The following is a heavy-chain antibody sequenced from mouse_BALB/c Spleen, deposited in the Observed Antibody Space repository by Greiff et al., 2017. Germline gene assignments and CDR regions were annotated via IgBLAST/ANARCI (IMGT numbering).Heavy chain of an antibody. D-gene: IGHD2-1*01. Sequence: EVQLQQSGTVLARPGASVKMSCKASGYSFTSYWMHWVKQRPGQGLEWIGAIYPGNSDTSYNQKFKGKAKLTAVTSASTAYMELSSLTNEDSAVYYCTRDYGNYWYFDVWGAGTTVTVSS. CDR3: TRDYGNYWYFDV. J-gene: IGHJ1*01. V-gene: IGHV1-5*01. CDR1: GYSFTSYW. CDR2: IYPGNSDT.